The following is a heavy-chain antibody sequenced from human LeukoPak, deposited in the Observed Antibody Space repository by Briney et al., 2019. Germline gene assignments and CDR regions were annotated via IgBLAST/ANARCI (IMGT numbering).Heavy chain of an antibody. CDR3: ARDRLLNCSSTSCYTGLVGYYYYYYMDV. Sequence: APVKVSCKASGYTFTSYGISWVRQAPGQGLEWMGWISAYNGNTNYAQKLQGRVTMTTDTSTSTAYMELRSLRSDDTAVYYCARDRLLNCSSTSCYTGLVGYYYYYYMDVWGKGTTVTVSS. D-gene: IGHD2-2*02. CDR2: ISAYNGNT. V-gene: IGHV1-18*01. CDR1: GYTFTSYG. J-gene: IGHJ6*03.